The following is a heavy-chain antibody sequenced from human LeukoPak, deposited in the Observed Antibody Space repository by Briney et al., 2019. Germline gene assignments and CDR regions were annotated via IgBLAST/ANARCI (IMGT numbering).Heavy chain of an antibody. D-gene: IGHD2-21*02. CDR2: IIPILGIA. V-gene: IGHV1-69*04. J-gene: IGHJ3*02. CDR3: ARDEVVTATDAFDI. CDR1: GGTFSGYT. Sequence: ASVKVSCKASGGTFSGYTISWVRQAPGQGLEWMGRIIPILGIANYAQKFQGRVTITADKSTSTAYMELSSLRSEDTAVYYCARDEVVTATDAFDIWGQGTMVTVSS.